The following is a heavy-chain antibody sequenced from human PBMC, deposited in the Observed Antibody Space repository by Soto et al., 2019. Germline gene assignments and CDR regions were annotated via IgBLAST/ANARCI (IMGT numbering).Heavy chain of an antibody. Sequence: GESLKISCKGSGYSFTSYWIGWVRQMPGKGLEWMGIIYPGDSETRYSPSFQGQVTISADKSISTAYLQWSSLKASDTAMYYCARHEPTWYYYGSGSYYKPYYYGMDVWGQGTTVTV. J-gene: IGHJ6*02. D-gene: IGHD3-10*01. CDR3: ARHEPTWYYYGSGSYYKPYYYGMDV. CDR2: IYPGDSET. V-gene: IGHV5-51*01. CDR1: GYSFTSYW.